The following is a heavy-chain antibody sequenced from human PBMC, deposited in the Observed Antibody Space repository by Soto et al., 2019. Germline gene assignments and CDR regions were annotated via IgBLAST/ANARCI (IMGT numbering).Heavy chain of an antibody. CDR1: GGTFSSHT. Sequence: QVQLVQSGAEVKKPGSSVTVSCKASGGTFSSHTITWVRQAPGQGLDWMGRILPILGVATYAQRFQGGVTFTADKSTGTAYLELSSLAFEDTAVYYCVGGYTDRLDYWGQGTLVTVSS. J-gene: IGHJ4*02. CDR3: VGGYTDRLDY. V-gene: IGHV1-69*02. D-gene: IGHD5-12*01. CDR2: ILPILGVA.